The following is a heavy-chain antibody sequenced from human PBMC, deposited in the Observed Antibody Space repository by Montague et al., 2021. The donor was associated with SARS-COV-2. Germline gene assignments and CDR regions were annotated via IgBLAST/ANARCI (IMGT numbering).Heavy chain of an antibody. Sequence: SETLSLTCTVSGGSISNYNWNWIRQPPGKGLEWIAYIYYSGSTNYNHSLQSRGTISVDTSRNQFSLRLTSVTAADTAVYYCARQLRVRRTWQGGDYNPYGIDVWGQGTTVSVSS. CDR1: GGSISNYN. CDR2: IYYSGST. J-gene: IGHJ6*02. CDR3: ARQLRVRRTWQGGDYNPYGIDV. D-gene: IGHD3-10*01. V-gene: IGHV4-59*08.